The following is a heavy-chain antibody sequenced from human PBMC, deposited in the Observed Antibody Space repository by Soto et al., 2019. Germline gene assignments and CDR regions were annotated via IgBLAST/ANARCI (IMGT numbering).Heavy chain of an antibody. CDR2: VSIGGST. CDR1: GFTFSSYA. D-gene: IGHD2-15*01. J-gene: IGHJ4*02. CDR3: AKRRGAGGQFDY. V-gene: IGHV3-23*01. Sequence: DVQLLESGGGLVQPEGSLRLSCAASGFTFSSYAMGWVRQGPGKGLEWVAVVSIGGSTHYADSVRGRLTITRDNSKNTLFLQMSSLTAEDSAVYFCAKRRGAGGQFDYWGQGALVTVSS.